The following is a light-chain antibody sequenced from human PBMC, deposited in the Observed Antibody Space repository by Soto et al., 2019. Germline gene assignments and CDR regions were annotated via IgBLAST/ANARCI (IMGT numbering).Light chain of an antibody. Sequence: QSVLAQPASVSGSPGQSITIACTGTSGDVGGYNYVSWYQHHPGKAPKLIIYDVSNRPSGVSIRFSASKSDNTASLTISGLQPEDEADYHCSSYTTSNTRQIVFGTGTQVTVL. J-gene: IGLJ1*01. CDR2: DVS. CDR3: SSYTTSNTRQIV. V-gene: IGLV2-14*03. CDR1: SGDVGGYNY.